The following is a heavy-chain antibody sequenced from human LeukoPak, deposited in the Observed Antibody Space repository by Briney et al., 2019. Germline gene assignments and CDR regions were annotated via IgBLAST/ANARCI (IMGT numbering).Heavy chain of an antibody. Sequence: GESLKISCKGSGYSFTSYWIGWVRQMPGKGLEWMGIIYPGDSDTRYSPSFQGQVTISADKSISTAYLQWSSLKASDTAMYYCASRGVEQQLVRNWFDPWGQGTLVTVSS. J-gene: IGHJ5*02. CDR3: ASRGVEQQLVRNWFDP. CDR2: IYPGDSDT. D-gene: IGHD6-13*01. CDR1: GYSFTSYW. V-gene: IGHV5-51*01.